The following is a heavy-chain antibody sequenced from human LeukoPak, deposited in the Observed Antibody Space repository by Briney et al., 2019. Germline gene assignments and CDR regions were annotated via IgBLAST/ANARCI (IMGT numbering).Heavy chain of an antibody. D-gene: IGHD2-15*01. CDR2: IIPIFGTA. J-gene: IGHJ4*02. Sequence: SVKVSCKASGGTSSSYAISWVRQVPGQGLEWMGGIIPIFGTANYAQKFQGRVTITADESTSKAYMELSSRRSEDTAVYYCARGLLRYCSGGSCPYWYWGQGTLVTVSS. CDR3: ARGLLRYCSGGSCPYWY. V-gene: IGHV1-69*13. CDR1: GGTSSSYA.